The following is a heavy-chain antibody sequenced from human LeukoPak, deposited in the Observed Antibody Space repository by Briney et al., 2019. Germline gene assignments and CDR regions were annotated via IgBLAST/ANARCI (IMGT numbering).Heavy chain of an antibody. CDR2: ISWNSGSI. V-gene: IGHV3-9*01. D-gene: IGHD3-10*01. Sequence: GGSLRLSCAASGFTFDDYAMHWVRQAPGKGLEWVSGISWNSGSIGYADSVKGRFTISSDNAKNSLYLQMNSLRAEDTALYYCAKDITYYYGSGSYDYWGQGTLVTVSS. CDR1: GFTFDDYA. J-gene: IGHJ4*02. CDR3: AKDITYYYGSGSYDY.